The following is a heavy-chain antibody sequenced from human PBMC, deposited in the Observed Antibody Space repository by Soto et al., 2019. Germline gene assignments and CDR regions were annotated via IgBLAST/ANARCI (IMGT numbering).Heavy chain of an antibody. D-gene: IGHD3-16*02. V-gene: IGHV4-31*03. CDR3: ARGVWGSYRTDAFDI. CDR2: IYYSGST. CDR1: GGSISSGGYY. Sequence: SETLSLTCTVSGGSISSGGYYWSWIRQHPGKGLEGIGYIYYSGSTYYNPSLKSRVTISVDTSKNQFTLKLSFVTAADTSVYYCARGVWGSYRTDAFDIWGQGTMVTV. J-gene: IGHJ3*02.